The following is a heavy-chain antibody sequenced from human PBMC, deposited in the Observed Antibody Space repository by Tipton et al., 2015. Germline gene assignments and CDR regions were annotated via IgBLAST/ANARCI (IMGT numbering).Heavy chain of an antibody. V-gene: IGHV3-7*02. CDR3: ARVVLTRHGSNFDY. D-gene: IGHD4-11*01. CDR2: INEDGSEK. CDR1: GDSISSSNW. J-gene: IGHJ4*02. Sequence: LSLTCSVSGDSISSSNWWSWVRQAPGKGLEWVAKINEDGSEKYYMKSVEGRFSISRDNANHSLHLQMNSLRAEDTALYYCARVVLTRHGSNFDYWGQGTLVTVSS.